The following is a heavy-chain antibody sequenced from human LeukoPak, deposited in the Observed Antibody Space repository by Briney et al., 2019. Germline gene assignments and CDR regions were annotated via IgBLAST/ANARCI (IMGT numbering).Heavy chain of an antibody. CDR3: ARDPRGTRDY. CDR2: INPDGSRR. Sequence: PGGSLRLSCAASGFTFSTYWVHWVRQAPGKGLVWVSRINPDGSRRDYADSVKGRFTISRDNAKNTLYLQMNSLRAEDTAVYFCARDPRGTRDYWGQGTLVTVSS. V-gene: IGHV3-74*01. D-gene: IGHD2-15*01. J-gene: IGHJ4*02. CDR1: GFTFSTYW.